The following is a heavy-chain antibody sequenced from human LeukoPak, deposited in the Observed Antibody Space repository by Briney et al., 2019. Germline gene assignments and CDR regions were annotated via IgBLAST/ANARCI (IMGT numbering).Heavy chain of an antibody. Sequence: PGGSLRLSCAASGFTFSSYWMSWVRQAPGKGLEWVANIKQDGSEEHYVDSVKGRFTISRDNAKNSLYLQMNSLRAEDTAVYYCARWRGRQSEFDYWSQGTLVTVSS. D-gene: IGHD1-1*01. V-gene: IGHV3-7*01. J-gene: IGHJ4*02. CDR2: IKQDGSEE. CDR1: GFTFSSYW. CDR3: ARWRGRQSEFDY.